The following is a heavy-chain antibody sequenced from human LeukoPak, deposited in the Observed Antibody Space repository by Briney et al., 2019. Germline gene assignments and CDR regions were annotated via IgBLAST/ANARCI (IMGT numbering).Heavy chain of an antibody. Sequence: ASVKVSCKASGYTFTSHAMHWVRQAPGQRLEWMGWINAGNGNTKYSQKFQGRVTITRDTSASTAYMELSSLRSEDTAVYYCARERSSGWYLYWGQGTLVTVSS. D-gene: IGHD6-19*01. J-gene: IGHJ4*02. CDR3: ARERSSGWYLY. CDR2: INAGNGNT. V-gene: IGHV1-3*01. CDR1: GYTFTSHA.